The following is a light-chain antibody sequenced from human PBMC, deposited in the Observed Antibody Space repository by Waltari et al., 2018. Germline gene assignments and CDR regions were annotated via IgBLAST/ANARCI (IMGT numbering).Light chain of an antibody. Sequence: QSALTQPASVSGSPGQSITITCTGTSGDVGRYNYVSWFQQHPGKAPKLMIYDGTKRPSGISDRFSGSKSGNTASLTISGLQADDEADYYCSSYTSDTTLIFGGGTELTVL. V-gene: IGLV2-14*01. CDR2: DGT. CDR1: SGDVGRYNY. CDR3: SSYTSDTTLI. J-gene: IGLJ2*01.